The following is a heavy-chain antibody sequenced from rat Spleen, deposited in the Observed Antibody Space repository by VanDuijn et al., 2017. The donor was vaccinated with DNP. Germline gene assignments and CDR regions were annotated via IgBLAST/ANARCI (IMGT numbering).Heavy chain of an antibody. CDR1: GFIFSDYN. CDR3: AKDMVPYYGYWYFDY. J-gene: IGHJ2*01. CDR2: ISYDGGST. Sequence: EVQLVESGGGLVQPGRSLKLSCAASGFIFSDYNMAWVRQAPTKGLEWVASISYDGGSTYYRDSVKGRFTISRDNAKSTLYLQMESLRSEDTATYYCAKDMVPYYGYWYFDYWGQGVMVTVSS. D-gene: IGHD1-7*01. V-gene: IGHV5-20*01.